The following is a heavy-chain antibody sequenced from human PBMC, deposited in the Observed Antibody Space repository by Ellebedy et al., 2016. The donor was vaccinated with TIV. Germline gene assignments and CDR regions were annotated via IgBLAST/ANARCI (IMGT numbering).Heavy chain of an antibody. CDR1: GFNFRSYW. CDR3: ARRGSYGDYSVQVNSWFDL. J-gene: IGHJ5*02. V-gene: IGHV3-7*01. D-gene: IGHD4-17*01. Sequence: GGSLRLSCAASGFNFRSYWMGWVRQAPGKGLEWVANIYQDGSQKYYVDSAEGRFTISRDNAKNSLYLEMKSLRVEDTAVYYCARRGSYGDYSVQVNSWFDLWGQGTLVTVS. CDR2: IYQDGSQK.